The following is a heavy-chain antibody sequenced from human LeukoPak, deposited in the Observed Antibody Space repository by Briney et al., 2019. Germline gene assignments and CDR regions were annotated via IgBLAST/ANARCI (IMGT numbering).Heavy chain of an antibody. CDR3: ARAPSSSWSNYNYFDC. V-gene: IGHV1-2*06. Sequence: ASVKVSCKASGYTFTGYYMHWVRQAPGQGLEWMGRINPNSGGTNYAQKFQGRVTMTRDTSISTAYMELSRLRSDDTAVYYCARAPSSSWSNYNYFDCWGQGTLVTVSS. CDR1: GYTFTGYY. J-gene: IGHJ4*02. CDR2: INPNSGGT. D-gene: IGHD6-13*01.